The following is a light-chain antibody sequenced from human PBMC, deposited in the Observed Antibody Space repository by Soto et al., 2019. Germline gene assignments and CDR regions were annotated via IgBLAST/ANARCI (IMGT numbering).Light chain of an antibody. J-gene: IGLJ3*02. CDR2: GNS. CDR3: QSYDSSLSGCV. CDR1: SSNIGAGYD. Sequence: QSVLTQPPSVSGAPGQRVTISCTGSSSNIGAGYDVHWYQQLPGTAPKLLIYGNSNRPSVVPDRFSGSKSGTSASLSVTGLLATDGAAYYHQSYDSSLSGCVFGGGTKLTVL. V-gene: IGLV1-40*01.